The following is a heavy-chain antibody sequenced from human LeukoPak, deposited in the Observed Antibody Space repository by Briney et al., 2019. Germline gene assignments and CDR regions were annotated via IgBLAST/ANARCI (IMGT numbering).Heavy chain of an antibody. CDR2: INGDNGDT. D-gene: IGHD4-23*01. CDR3: ARDAHGKAPGWFDP. CDR1: GYTFTGYY. V-gene: IGHV1-3*01. J-gene: IGHJ5*02. Sequence: GASVKVSCKASGYTFTGYYMHWVRQAPGQGLEWMGWINGDNGDTKYSQKFQGRVTITKGTSASVVYMELSSLTSEDTAVYYCARDAHGKAPGWFDPWGQGTLVTVSS.